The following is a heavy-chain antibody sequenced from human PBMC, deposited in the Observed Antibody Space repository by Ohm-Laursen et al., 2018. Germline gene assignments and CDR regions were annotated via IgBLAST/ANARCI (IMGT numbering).Heavy chain of an antibody. CDR2: ISYDGSNK. CDR1: GFTFSSYG. V-gene: IGHV3-30*18. CDR3: AKDRRDSYGSGADY. J-gene: IGHJ4*02. D-gene: IGHD5-18*01. Sequence: SSLRLSCTASGFTFSSYGMHWVRQAPGKGLEWVAVISYDGSNKYYADSVKGRFTISRDNSKNTLYLQMNSLRAEDTAVYYCAKDRRDSYGSGADYWGQGTLVTVSS.